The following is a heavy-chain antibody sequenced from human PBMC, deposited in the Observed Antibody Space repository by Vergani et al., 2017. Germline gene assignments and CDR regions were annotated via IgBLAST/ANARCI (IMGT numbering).Heavy chain of an antibody. CDR2: MWYDGSNK. V-gene: IGHV3-33*08. CDR1: GFTFIMHA. CDR3: ARVAASGSYYYYYYYYMDV. J-gene: IGHJ6*03. D-gene: IGHD1-26*01. Sequence: VQLLESGGDLVQPGGSLRLSCAASGFTFIMHAMSWVRQAPGKGFEWVAVMWYDGSNKYYADSVKGRFTISRDNSKNTLYLQMNSLRAEDTAVYYCARVAASGSYYYYYYYYMDVWGKGP.